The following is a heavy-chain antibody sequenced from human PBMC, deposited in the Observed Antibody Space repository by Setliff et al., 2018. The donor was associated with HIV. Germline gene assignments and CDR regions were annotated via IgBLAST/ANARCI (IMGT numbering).Heavy chain of an antibody. V-gene: IGHV4-34*01. CDR2: ITPSGAT. CDR1: GGSVSGHY. CDR3: SNWNTTIDADS. J-gene: IGHJ4*02. D-gene: IGHD5-18*01. Sequence: SETLSLTCAVYGGSVSGHYWGWFRQPPGKGLEWIGEITPSGATNYLPSLKSRVTRSLDTSKNQFSLKLTSVTAADTALYYCSNWNTTIDADSWGQGTLVTVSS.